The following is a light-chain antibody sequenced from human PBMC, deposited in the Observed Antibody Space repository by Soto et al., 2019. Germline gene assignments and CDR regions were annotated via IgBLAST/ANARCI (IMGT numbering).Light chain of an antibody. CDR1: QTIDSTY. CDR2: GAS. CDR3: QQYGTLVT. J-gene: IGKJ1*01. Sequence: DIVLTQSPGTLSLSPGERATLSCRASQTIDSTYLAWYQQKPGQAPRLLIYGASSRATGIPDRFSGSGSGADFTLTISRLEPEDFAVYFCQQYGTLVTFGQGTKVDMK. V-gene: IGKV3-20*01.